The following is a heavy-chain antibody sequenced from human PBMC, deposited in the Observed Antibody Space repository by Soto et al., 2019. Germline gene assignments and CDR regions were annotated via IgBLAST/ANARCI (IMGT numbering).Heavy chain of an antibody. V-gene: IGHV1-2*02. CDR1: GYTFTCYC. J-gene: IGHJ4*02. CDR3: AREVSAVVSLAF. Sequence: ASVKVSCKDSGYTFTCYCMHWVRKAPGQGLEWMGGINPNSGGTNYAQKFQGRVTMTCDTSVSTAYLELSSLSSDDTALYYCAREVSAVVSLAFWGQVTLIHVSS. D-gene: IGHD2-15*01. CDR2: INPNSGGT.